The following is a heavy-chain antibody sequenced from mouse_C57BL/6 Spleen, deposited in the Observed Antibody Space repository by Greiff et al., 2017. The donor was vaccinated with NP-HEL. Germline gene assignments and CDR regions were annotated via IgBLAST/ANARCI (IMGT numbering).Heavy chain of an antibody. V-gene: IGHV2-2*01. Sequence: VKLVESGPGLVQPSQSLSITCTVSGFSLTSYGVHWVRQSPGKGLEWLGVIWSGGSTDYNAAFISRLSISKDNSKSQVFFKMNSLQADDTAIYYCARYYDYGYAMDYWGQGTSVTVSS. CDR1: GFSLTSYG. CDR3: ARYYDYGYAMDY. D-gene: IGHD2-4*01. J-gene: IGHJ4*01. CDR2: IWSGGST.